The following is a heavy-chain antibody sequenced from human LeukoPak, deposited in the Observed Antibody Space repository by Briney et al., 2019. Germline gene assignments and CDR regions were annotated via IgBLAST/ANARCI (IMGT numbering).Heavy chain of an antibody. J-gene: IGHJ6*04. V-gene: IGHV3-7*03. D-gene: IGHD3-10*01. CDR3: AKSLRRITMVRGVMDV. CDR1: GFTFSSYW. Sequence: GGSLRLSCAASGFTFSSYWMSWVRQAPGKGLEWVANIKQDGSEKYYVDSVKGRFTISRDNAKNSLYLQMNSLRAEDTALYYCAKSLRRITMVRGVMDVWGKGTTVTISS. CDR2: IKQDGSEK.